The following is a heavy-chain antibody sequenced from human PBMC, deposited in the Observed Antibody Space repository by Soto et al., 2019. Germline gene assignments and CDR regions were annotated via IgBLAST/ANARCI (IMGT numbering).Heavy chain of an antibody. D-gene: IGHD2-2*01. Sequence: QVQLVESGGGVVQPGRSLRLSCAASGFTFSSYGMHWVRQAPGKGLEWVAVISYDGSNKYYADSVKGRFTISRDNSKNTLYLQMNSLRAEDTAVYYCAKEILSCSSTSCRYKYYYYYYMDVWGKGTTVTVSS. CDR3: AKEILSCSSTSCRYKYYYYYYMDV. J-gene: IGHJ6*03. CDR2: ISYDGSNK. CDR1: GFTFSSYG. V-gene: IGHV3-30*18.